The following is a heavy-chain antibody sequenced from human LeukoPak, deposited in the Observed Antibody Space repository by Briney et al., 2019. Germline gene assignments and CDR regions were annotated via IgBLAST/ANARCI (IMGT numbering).Heavy chain of an antibody. CDR3: ARALSWTTDSYYYMDV. V-gene: IGHV1-8*01. J-gene: IGHJ6*03. CDR2: MNPNSGNT. CDR1: GYTFTSYD. Sequence: EASVKVSCKASGYTFTSYDINWVRQATGQRLEWMGWMNPNSGNTGYAQKFQGRVTMTKNTSITTAYMELSSLRSEDTAVYYCARALSWTTDSYYYMDVWGKGTTVTVSS. D-gene: IGHD3/OR15-3a*01.